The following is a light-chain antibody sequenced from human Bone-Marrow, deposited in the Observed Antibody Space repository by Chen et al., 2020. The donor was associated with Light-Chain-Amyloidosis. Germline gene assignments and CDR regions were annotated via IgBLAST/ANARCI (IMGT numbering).Light chain of an antibody. CDR3: CAYTGSSTWV. J-gene: IGLJ3*02. CDR2: GDF. V-gene: IGLV2-23*01. CDR1: NSDVGNYNL. Sequence: SALTQPASVSGSPVQSITISCTASNSDVGNYNLVSWYQHHPGKAPKLIIYGDFKRPSGVSNRFSGSKSGNTASLTISGLQNEDEAHYHCCAYTGSSTWVFGGGTKLTVL.